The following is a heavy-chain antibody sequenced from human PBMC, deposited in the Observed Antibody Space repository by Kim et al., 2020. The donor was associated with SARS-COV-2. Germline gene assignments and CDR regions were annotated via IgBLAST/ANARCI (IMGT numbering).Heavy chain of an antibody. Sequence: SETLSLTCAVYGGSFGGFYWYWIRQPPGKGLEWIVETNPSGSTNYNPSLKSRVTVSVDTSKNQFSLKLSSVTAADAAVYYCARSRYTASPLGYWGQGTLVTFS. CDR3: ARSRYTASPLGY. CDR2: TNPSGST. J-gene: IGHJ4*02. D-gene: IGHD2-2*02. V-gene: IGHV4-34*01. CDR1: GGSFGGFY.